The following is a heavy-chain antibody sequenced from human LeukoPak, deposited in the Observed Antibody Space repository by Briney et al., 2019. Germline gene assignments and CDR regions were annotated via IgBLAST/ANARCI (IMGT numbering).Heavy chain of an antibody. Sequence: GGSLRLSCAASEFTFSDYYMSWFRQAPGEGLEWISYISSTDNSIYYADSVRGRFTISRDNAKNSLYLHLNSLRAEDTAVYYCVRTKRGYTLKPYYFDYWGQGTQVTVSS. D-gene: IGHD5-18*01. V-gene: IGHV3-11*01. CDR1: EFTFSDYY. J-gene: IGHJ4*02. CDR2: ISSTDNSI. CDR3: VRTKRGYTLKPYYFDY.